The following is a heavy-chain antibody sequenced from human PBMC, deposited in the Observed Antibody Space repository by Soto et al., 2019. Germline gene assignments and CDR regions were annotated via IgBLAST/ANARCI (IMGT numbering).Heavy chain of an antibody. J-gene: IGHJ4*02. Sequence: XGCLGLSCVASGFTRSNTWMSWVRQAPGKGLEWVGRIKSKTDSGTTDYAAPVKGRFTISRDDSKNTLYLQMNSLKTEDTAVYYCTTDEYYYGSGSYDFDDWGQVTTVTVSS. CDR1: GFTRSNTW. CDR2: IKSKTDSGTT. CDR3: TTDEYYYGSGSYDFDD. D-gene: IGHD3-10*01. V-gene: IGHV3-15*01.